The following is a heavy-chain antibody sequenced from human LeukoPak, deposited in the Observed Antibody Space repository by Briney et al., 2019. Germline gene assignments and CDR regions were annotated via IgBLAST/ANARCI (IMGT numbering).Heavy chain of an antibody. CDR2: MNPNSGNT. Sequence: GASVEVSCKASGYTFTSYDINWVRQATGQGLEWMGWMNPNSGNTGYAQKFQGRVTITRNTSISTAYMELSSLRSEDTAVYYCARALAGYCSSTTSCYGHGWGDYYYYMDVWGKGTTVTVSS. D-gene: IGHD2-2*01. CDR1: GYTFTSYD. V-gene: IGHV1-8*03. J-gene: IGHJ6*03. CDR3: ARALAGYCSSTTSCYGHGWGDYYYYMDV.